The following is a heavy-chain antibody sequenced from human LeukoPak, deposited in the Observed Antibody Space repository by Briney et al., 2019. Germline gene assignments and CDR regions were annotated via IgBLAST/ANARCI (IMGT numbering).Heavy chain of an antibody. Sequence: ASVKVSCRASGYTFTSYGISWVRQAPGQGLEWMGWISAYNGNTNYVQKLQGRVTMTTDTSTSTAYMELRSLRSDDTAVYYCARSRPYYDILTGYYKGDYFDYWGQGTLVTVSS. CDR1: GYTFTSYG. V-gene: IGHV1-18*01. D-gene: IGHD3-9*01. CDR2: ISAYNGNT. CDR3: ARSRPYYDILTGYYKGDYFDY. J-gene: IGHJ4*02.